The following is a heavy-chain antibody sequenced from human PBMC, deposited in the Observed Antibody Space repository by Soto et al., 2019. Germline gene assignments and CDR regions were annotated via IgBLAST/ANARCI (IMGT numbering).Heavy chain of an antibody. CDR1: GGSISSYY. D-gene: IGHD6-6*01. J-gene: IGHJ4*02. CDR2: IYTSGST. CDR3: ARDSSSSRRGFDY. Sequence: LALTCTVSGGSISSYYWSWIRQPSGKGLGWIGRIYTSGSTNYNPSLKSRVTMSVDTSKNQFSLKLSSVTAADTAVYYCARDSSSSRRGFDYWGQGTRGTVSP. V-gene: IGHV4-4*07.